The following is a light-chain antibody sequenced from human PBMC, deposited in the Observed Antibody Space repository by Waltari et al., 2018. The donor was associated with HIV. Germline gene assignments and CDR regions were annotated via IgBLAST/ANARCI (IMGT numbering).Light chain of an antibody. CDR2: WAS. V-gene: IGKV4-1*01. Sequence: EIEMTQSLDSLAVSLGETATINCKSSQSALSYLNNKNNLTWYQQKPGKPPRMLINWASTRQSGVPDRFSGSGSGTDFTLTISSLQAEDVAVYYCQQFYSTPTFGGGTKVEIK. J-gene: IGKJ4*01. CDR1: QSALSYLNNKNN. CDR3: QQFYSTPT.